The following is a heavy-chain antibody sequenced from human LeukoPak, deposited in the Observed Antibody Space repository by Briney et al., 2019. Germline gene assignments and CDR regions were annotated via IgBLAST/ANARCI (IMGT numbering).Heavy chain of an antibody. CDR1: GFTFTSYA. V-gene: IGHV3-23*03. Sequence: PGGSLRLSCAASGFTFTSYAMSWVRQAPGKGLEWVSVIYSGGSTYYADSVKGRFTISRDNSKNTLYLQMNSLRAEDTAVYYCAKIPLRYDSSGYKREGYWGQGTLVTVSS. D-gene: IGHD3-22*01. CDR3: AKIPLRYDSSGYKREGY. CDR2: IYSGGST. J-gene: IGHJ4*02.